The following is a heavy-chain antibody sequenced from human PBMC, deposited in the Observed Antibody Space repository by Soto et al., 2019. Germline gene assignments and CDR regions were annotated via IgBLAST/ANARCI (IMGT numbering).Heavy chain of an antibody. CDR1: GFTFSTFS. Sequence: EVQLVESGGGSVQPGGSLRLSCAASGFTFSTFSMNWVRQAPGRGLEWISYISGGGRPISYADSVKGRFTISIDNAKNSLYLQIDSLTAEYTAVYYCARDLGWAFDSWGQGTLVTVSS. CDR3: ARDLGWAFDS. D-gene: IGHD6-19*01. J-gene: IGHJ4*02. CDR2: ISGGGRPI. V-gene: IGHV3-48*01.